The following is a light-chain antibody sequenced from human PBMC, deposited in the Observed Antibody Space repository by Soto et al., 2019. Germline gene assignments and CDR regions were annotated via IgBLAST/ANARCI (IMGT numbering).Light chain of an antibody. J-gene: IGKJ5*01. V-gene: IGKV1-5*01. Sequence: DIQMTQSPSTLSASVGDRVTITCRASQSISSWLAWYQQKPGKAPKLLIYDASSLESGVPSRFSGGGSGTEFTLTISSLQPDDFATYYCQQANSFPITFGQGTRLEIK. CDR3: QQANSFPIT. CDR2: DAS. CDR1: QSISSW.